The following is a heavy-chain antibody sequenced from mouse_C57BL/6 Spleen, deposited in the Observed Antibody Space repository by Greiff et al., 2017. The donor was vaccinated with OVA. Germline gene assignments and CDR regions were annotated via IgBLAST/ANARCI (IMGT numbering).Heavy chain of an antibody. CDR3: ARDGGNYYAMDY. D-gene: IGHD2-1*01. CDR2: ISDGGSYT. Sequence: EVQLVESGGGLVKPGGSLKLSCAASGFTFSSYAMSWVRQTPEKRLEWVATISDGGSYTYYPDNVKGRFTISRDNAKNNLYLQMSHLKSEDTAMYFCARDGGNYYAMDYSGQGTSVTVSS. V-gene: IGHV5-4*01. CDR1: GFTFSSYA. J-gene: IGHJ4*01.